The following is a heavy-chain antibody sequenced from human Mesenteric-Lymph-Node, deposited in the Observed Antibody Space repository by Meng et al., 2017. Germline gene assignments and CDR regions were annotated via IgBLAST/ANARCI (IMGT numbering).Heavy chain of an antibody. CDR1: GFTFSSFA. D-gene: IGHD1-1*01. CDR3: ARDLEERHYYFDY. V-gene: IGHV3-30*01. CDR2: ISYDGSKK. Sequence: GESLKISCAASGFTFSSFAMHWVRQAPGKGLEWVAVISYDGSKKFYADSVKGRFTISRDNSKNTLYLQVNTLRAEDTALYYCARDLEERHYYFDYWGQGTLVHRLL. J-gene: IGHJ4*02.